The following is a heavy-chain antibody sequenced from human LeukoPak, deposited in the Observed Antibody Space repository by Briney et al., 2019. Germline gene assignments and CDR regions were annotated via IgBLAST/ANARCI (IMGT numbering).Heavy chain of an antibody. Sequence: PGGSLRLSCAASGFTFSTYSMNWVRQAPGKGLEWVPYISSDSKTIYYADSVKGRFTISRDNAKNSLYLQMNSLRVEDTAVYYCATPFDYWGQGTLVTVSS. CDR2: ISSDSKTI. CDR3: ATPFDY. J-gene: IGHJ4*02. CDR1: GFTFSTYS. V-gene: IGHV3-48*01.